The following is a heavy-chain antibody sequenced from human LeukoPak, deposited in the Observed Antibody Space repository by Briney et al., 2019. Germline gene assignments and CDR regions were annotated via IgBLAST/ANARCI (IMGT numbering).Heavy chain of an antibody. CDR2: ISSGSSNI. Sequence: GGSLRLSCVASGFTFSDYYMSWIRQTPGKGLEWVSYISSGSSNIYYADSVKGRFTVSRDNGKNSLYLQMNSLRAEDTAVYYCARLNYYDSSGYYAYFDYWGQGTLVTVSS. CDR1: GFTFSDYY. CDR3: ARLNYYDSSGYYAYFDY. V-gene: IGHV3-11*04. D-gene: IGHD3-22*01. J-gene: IGHJ4*02.